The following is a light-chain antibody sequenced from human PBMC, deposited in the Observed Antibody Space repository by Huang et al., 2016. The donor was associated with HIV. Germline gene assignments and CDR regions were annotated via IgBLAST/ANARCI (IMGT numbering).Light chain of an antibody. Sequence: DIQVTQSPSSLSASVGDRVTITCRTSQNINIYLNWYPQKPGKAPKVLIYAASNLQSGVPSRFSGSGSGTDFTLTISSLQPEDFATYYCQQSYSMPPWTFGQGTKVEV. CDR3: QQSYSMPPWT. V-gene: IGKV1-39*01. J-gene: IGKJ1*01. CDR2: AAS. CDR1: QNINIY.